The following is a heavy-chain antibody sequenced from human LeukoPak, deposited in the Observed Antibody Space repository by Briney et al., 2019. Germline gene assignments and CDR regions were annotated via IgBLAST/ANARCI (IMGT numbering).Heavy chain of an antibody. D-gene: IGHD5-18*01. J-gene: IGHJ4*02. V-gene: IGHV1-2*02. CDR1: GYTFTGYY. Sequence: ASVKVSCKASGYTFTGYYMHWVRQAPGQGLEWMGWINPNRGDTKYAQTFQGRVTMTRDTSIGAAYMELSRLRSDDTAIYYCAKDSTVVFFGLTPKDIGHWGQGTLITVSS. CDR2: INPNRGDT. CDR3: AKDSTVVFFGLTPKDIGH.